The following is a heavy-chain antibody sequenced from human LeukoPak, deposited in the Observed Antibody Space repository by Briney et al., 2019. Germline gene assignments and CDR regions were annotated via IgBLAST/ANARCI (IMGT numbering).Heavy chain of an antibody. V-gene: IGHV4-34*01. CDR3: ARLAESLVVPAANFCTRQNFANWFDP. CDR2: INHSGST. Sequence: SETLSLTCAVYGWSFSGYYWNGISQPPGKGLEWIGGINHSGSTNYNPPLKSRVTISVDTSKNQFTLKLSSVTAADTAVCYCARLAESLVVPAANFCTRQNFANWFDPWGQGTLVTVSS. J-gene: IGHJ5*02. D-gene: IGHD2-2*01. CDR1: GWSFSGYY.